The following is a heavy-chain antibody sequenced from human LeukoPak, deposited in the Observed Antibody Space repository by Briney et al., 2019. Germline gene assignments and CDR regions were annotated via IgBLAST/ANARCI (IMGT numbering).Heavy chain of an antibody. V-gene: IGHV3-74*01. D-gene: IGHD5-18*01. Sequence: GGSLRLSCAASGFTFRTYWMYWVRQVPGKGLVWVSRINSDGSTTSYADSVKGRFTISRDNAKNTLYLRMNSLRAEDTAVYYCARVGYNYGSDAFDMWGQGTMVTVSS. CDR1: GFTFRTYW. J-gene: IGHJ3*02. CDR2: INSDGSTT. CDR3: ARVGYNYGSDAFDM.